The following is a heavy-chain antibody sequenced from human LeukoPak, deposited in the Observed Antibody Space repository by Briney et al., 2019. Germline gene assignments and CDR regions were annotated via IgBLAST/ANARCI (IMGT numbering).Heavy chain of an antibody. J-gene: IGHJ6*03. D-gene: IGHD5-12*01. CDR2: IYSSGGT. CDR3: AREPTIYYYMDV. V-gene: IGHV4-4*07. CDR1: GDSISTYY. Sequence: PSETLSLTCTVSGDSISTYYWSWIRQPAGKGLEWIGRIYSSGGTNYNPSLRSRVTISVDTSKNQFSLKLSSVTAADTAVYYCAREPTIYYYMDVWGKGTTVTVSS.